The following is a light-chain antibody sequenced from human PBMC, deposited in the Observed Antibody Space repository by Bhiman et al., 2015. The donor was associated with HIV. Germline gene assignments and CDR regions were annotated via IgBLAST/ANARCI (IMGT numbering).Light chain of an antibody. CDR3: QSYDSSLSGSV. CDR2: GNN. J-gene: IGLJ2*01. CDR1: SSNIRNNY. Sequence: QSVLTQPPSVSAAPGQKVTISCSGSSSNIRNNYVSWYRQLPGTAPKLLIYGNNNRPSGVPDRFSGSKSGTSASLAITGLQAEDEADYYCQSYDSSLSGSVFGGGTKLTVL. V-gene: IGLV1-40*01.